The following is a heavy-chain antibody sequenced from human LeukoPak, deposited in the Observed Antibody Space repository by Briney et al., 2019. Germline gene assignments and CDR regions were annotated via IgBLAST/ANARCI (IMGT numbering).Heavy chain of an antibody. CDR1: GGSMTNLY. D-gene: IGHD3-3*01. V-gene: IGHV4-59*01. CDR2: IYDSGST. J-gene: IGHJ4*02. Sequence: SETLSLTCSVSGGSMTNLYWTWIRQPPGKGLEWIGDIYDSGSTRYNTSLESRVTISVDTSKDQSSLKLSSVTAADTAVYYCARGAKYDFWSGYYIYWGQGTLVTVSS. CDR3: ARGAKYDFWSGYYIY.